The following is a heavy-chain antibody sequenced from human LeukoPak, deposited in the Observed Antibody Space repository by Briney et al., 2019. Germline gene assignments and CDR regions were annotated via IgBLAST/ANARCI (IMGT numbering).Heavy chain of an antibody. V-gene: IGHV3-9*01. J-gene: IGHJ5*02. D-gene: IGHD6-13*01. CDR3: AKDKGISPAGWFDP. Sequence: SLRLSCAASGFTFDDYAMHWVRQAPGKGLEWVSGISWNSGSIGYADSVKGRFTISRDNAKNSLYLQMNSLRAEDTALYYCAKDKGISPAGWFDPWGQGTLVTVSS. CDR1: GFTFDDYA. CDR2: ISWNSGSI.